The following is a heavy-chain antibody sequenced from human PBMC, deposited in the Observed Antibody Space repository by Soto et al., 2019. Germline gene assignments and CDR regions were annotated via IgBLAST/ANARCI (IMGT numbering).Heavy chain of an antibody. CDR1: GFTFSRNA. CDR3: ARDREYSGFYYGMDV. Sequence: QSGGSLRLSCEASGFTFSRNAMHWVRQAPGKGLEWVAVISFDGNNQYYTDSVKGRFTISRDNSKNTLDLQMNSLRREDTAVYYCARDREYSGFYYGMDVWGQGTTVTVYS. V-gene: IGHV3-30-3*01. J-gene: IGHJ6*02. D-gene: IGHD5-12*01. CDR2: ISFDGNNQ.